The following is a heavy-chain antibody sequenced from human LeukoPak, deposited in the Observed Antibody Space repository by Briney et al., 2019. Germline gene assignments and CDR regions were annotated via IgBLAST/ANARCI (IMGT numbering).Heavy chain of an antibody. Sequence: PSETLSLTCTVSGGSITSYYWSWIRQPPGKGLEWIGYINYSGHTSYNPSLKSRVTISVDTSKNQFSLKLSSVTAADTAMYYCARDRTTGDLDNWGQGTLVTVSS. CDR2: INYSGHT. D-gene: IGHD7-27*01. CDR3: ARDRTTGDLDN. CDR1: GGSITSYY. V-gene: IGHV4-59*01. J-gene: IGHJ4*02.